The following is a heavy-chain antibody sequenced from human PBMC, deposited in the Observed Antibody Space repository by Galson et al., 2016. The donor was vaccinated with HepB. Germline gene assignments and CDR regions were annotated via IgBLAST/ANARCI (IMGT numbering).Heavy chain of an antibody. V-gene: IGHV4-31*03. D-gene: IGHD4-17*01. CDR2: IFHSGGT. Sequence: TLSLTCTVSGDSITNGAYYWTWIRQHPGKGLEWIGYIFHSGGTYYNPSLQSRLTISIDTSKSQFSLTLNSVTAADTAVYFCARRNDNGDYFDSWGQGNLVTVSS. CDR1: GDSITNGAYY. J-gene: IGHJ4*02. CDR3: ARRNDNGDYFDS.